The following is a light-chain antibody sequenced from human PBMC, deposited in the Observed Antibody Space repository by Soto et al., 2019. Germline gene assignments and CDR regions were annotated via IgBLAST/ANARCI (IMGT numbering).Light chain of an antibody. CDR3: QQSYITLPGLLFT. Sequence: DIQLSQSPSSLSASVGDRVTITCRASQSIISYLNCYQQKPGKAPKLMIYAASSVQSGVPSRFSGNGSGIDFTFTLSSLQPEDFATFHCQQSYITLPGLLFTFGTGHKVDI. J-gene: IGKJ3*01. CDR2: AAS. V-gene: IGKV1-39*01. CDR1: QSIISY.